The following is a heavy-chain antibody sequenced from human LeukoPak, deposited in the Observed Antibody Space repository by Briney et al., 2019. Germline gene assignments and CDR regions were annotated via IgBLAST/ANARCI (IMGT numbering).Heavy chain of an antibody. CDR2: ISYDGSDK. V-gene: IGHV3-30*18. D-gene: IGHD5-18*01. Sequence: GRSLRLSCATSGFTFSTYAMHWVRQAPGKGLEWVAVISYDGSDKYYADSVKGRFTISRGNSRNTLYLQMNSLSPEDTAVYYCAKSVVDTPLGFLFDFWGQGTLVTVSS. J-gene: IGHJ4*02. CDR1: GFTFSTYA. CDR3: AKSVVDTPLGFLFDF.